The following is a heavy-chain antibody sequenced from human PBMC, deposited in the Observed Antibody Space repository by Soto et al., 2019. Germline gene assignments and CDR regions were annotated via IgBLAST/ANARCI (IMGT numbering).Heavy chain of an antibody. D-gene: IGHD3-9*01. CDR3: VRGYYDILTGPGYAFDI. Sequence: GGSLRLSCAASGFTFSSYDMHWVRQATGKGLEWVSAIGTAGDTYYPGSVKGRFTISRENAKNSLYLQMNSLRAGDTAVYYCVRGYYDILTGPGYAFDIWGQGTMVTVSS. V-gene: IGHV3-13*01. J-gene: IGHJ3*02. CDR2: IGTAGDT. CDR1: GFTFSSYD.